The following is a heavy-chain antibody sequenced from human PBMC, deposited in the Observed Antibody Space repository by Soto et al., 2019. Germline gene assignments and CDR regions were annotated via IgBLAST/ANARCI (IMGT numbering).Heavy chain of an antibody. Sequence: TLSLTCTVSGGSISSGDYYWSWIRQPPGKGLEWIGYIYYSGSTYYNPSLKSRVTISVDTSKNQFSLKLSSVTAADTAVYYCARGGYYDFWSGYSFGFEPWGQGTLVTVSS. V-gene: IGHV4-30-4*01. CDR2: IYYSGST. CDR1: GGSISSGDYY. J-gene: IGHJ5*02. CDR3: ARGGYYDFWSGYSFGFEP. D-gene: IGHD3-3*01.